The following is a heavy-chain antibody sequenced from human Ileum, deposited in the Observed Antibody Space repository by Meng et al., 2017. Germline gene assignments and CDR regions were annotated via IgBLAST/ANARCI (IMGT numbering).Heavy chain of an antibody. D-gene: IGHD3-22*01. CDR1: GGSFSGYY. CDR2: INHSGST. CDR3: SRTSYYDNSGYYPG. V-gene: IGHV4-34*01. J-gene: IGHJ4*02. Sequence: VPVHQGGAGLLKPSETLSPTGAVYGGSFSGYYWSWIRQPPGKGLEWIGEINHSGSTNYNPSLKSRVTISVDTSKNQFSLKLSSVTAADTAVYYCSRTSYYDNSGYYPGWGQGTLVTVSS.